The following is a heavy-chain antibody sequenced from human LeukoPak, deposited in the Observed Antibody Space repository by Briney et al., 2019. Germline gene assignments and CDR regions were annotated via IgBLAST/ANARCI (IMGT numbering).Heavy chain of an antibody. CDR2: ISAYNGNT. D-gene: IGHD3-10*01. CDR1: GYTFTSYG. V-gene: IGHV1-18*01. J-gene: IGHJ4*02. Sequence: ASVKVSCKASGYTFTSYGISWVRQAPGQGLEWMGWISAYNGNTNYAQKLQGRVTMTTDTSTSTAYMELRSLRSDDTAVYYCASGYYYGSGSYFSIADYWGQGTLVTVSS. CDR3: ASGYYYGSGSYFSIADY.